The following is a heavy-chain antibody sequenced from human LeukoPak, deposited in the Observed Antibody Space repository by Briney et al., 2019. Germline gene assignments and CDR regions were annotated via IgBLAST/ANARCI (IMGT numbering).Heavy chain of an antibody. CDR3: AREWYGDYVGY. D-gene: IGHD4-17*01. CDR1: GFTFSSYG. V-gene: IGHV3-30*03. J-gene: IGHJ4*02. CDR2: ISYDGSNK. Sequence: GRSLRLSCAASGFTFSSYGMHWVRQAPGKGLEWVAVISYDGSNKYYADSVKGRFTISRDNSKNTLYLQMNSLRAEDTAVYYCAREWYGDYVGYWGQGTLVTVSS.